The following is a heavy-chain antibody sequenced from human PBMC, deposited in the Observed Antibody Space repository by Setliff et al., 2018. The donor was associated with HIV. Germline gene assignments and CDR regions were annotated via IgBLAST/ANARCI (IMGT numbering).Heavy chain of an antibody. CDR1: GYTFTGHY. D-gene: IGHD2-2*01. J-gene: IGHJ4*02. CDR2: VNPNSGDA. V-gene: IGHV1-2*02. CDR3: VRVYDAVVLAGRL. Sequence: GASVKVSCKASGYTFTGHYLHWVRQAPGQGLEWLGWVNPNSGDAIYAQNFQGRVTMTRDTSINAAYMELSTLRPEDTAVYYCVRVYDAVVLAGRLWGQGTLVTVSS.